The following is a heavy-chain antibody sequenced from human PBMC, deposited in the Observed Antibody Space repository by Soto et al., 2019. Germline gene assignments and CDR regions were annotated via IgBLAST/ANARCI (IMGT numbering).Heavy chain of an antibody. D-gene: IGHD3-10*01. V-gene: IGHV4-39*01. CDR3: ATLWFGASPY. CDR1: GGSISSSSYY. CDR2: IYYSGST. J-gene: IGHJ4*02. Sequence: QLQLQESGPGLVKPSETLSLTCTVSGGSISSSSYYWGWIRQPPGKGLEWIGSIYYSGSTYYNPSLTSRVTISVDTSKIQVSLKLSSVTAAYTAVYYCATLWFGASPYWGQGTLVTVSS.